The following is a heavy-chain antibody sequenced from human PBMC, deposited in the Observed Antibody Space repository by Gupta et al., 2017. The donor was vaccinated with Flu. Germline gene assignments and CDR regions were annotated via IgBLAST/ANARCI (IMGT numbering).Heavy chain of an antibody. CDR3: ARLYYTSTYFDY. CDR1: SISRFY. Sequence: SISRFYWSWIRQSPGKGVEGSGYIYHGGSTNHNPARKSRVTMSVDMSKNQFALKLSSVTDADTAVYYGARLYYTSTYFDYWGQGTRVTVSS. D-gene: IGHD3-3*01. V-gene: IGHV4-59*08. CDR2: IYHGGST. J-gene: IGHJ4*02.